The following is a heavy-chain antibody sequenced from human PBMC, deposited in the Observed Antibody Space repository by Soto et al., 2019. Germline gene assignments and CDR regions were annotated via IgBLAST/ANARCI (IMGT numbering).Heavy chain of an antibody. CDR1: GGTFSSYI. CDR2: VIPILGIA. Sequence: EASVKVSCKASGGTFSSYIISWVRQAPGQGLEWMGRVIPILGIANYAQKFQGRVTITADKSTSTAYMELSSLRSEDTAVYYCATPPQYLTRGNYDILTGPFDYWGQGTLVTVSS. D-gene: IGHD3-9*01. J-gene: IGHJ4*02. V-gene: IGHV1-69*02. CDR3: ATPPQYLTRGNYDILTGPFDY.